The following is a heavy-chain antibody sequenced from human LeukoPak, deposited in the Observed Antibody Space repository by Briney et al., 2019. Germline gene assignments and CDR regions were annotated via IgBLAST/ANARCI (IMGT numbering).Heavy chain of an antibody. J-gene: IGHJ3*01. Sequence: PSGTLSLTCGVSGGSISNTNWWTLVRQPPGKGLEWIGEVNLQGSTNYNPSLKSRVTISVDTSKNQFSLKLSSVTAAETAVYYCARPRSQWLGNDAFDVWGQGTMVTVSS. D-gene: IGHD6-19*01. V-gene: IGHV4-4*02. CDR2: VNLQGST. CDR3: ARPRSQWLGNDAFDV. CDR1: GGSISNTNW.